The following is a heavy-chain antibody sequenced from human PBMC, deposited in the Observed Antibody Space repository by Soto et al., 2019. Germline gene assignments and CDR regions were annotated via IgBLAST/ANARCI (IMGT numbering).Heavy chain of an antibody. V-gene: IGHV1-18*04. CDR3: ARDLDPIDPGIAVAGYNWFDP. CDR2: ISAYNGNT. J-gene: IGHJ5*02. D-gene: IGHD6-19*01. Sequence: GASVKVSCKASGYTFTNYGISWVRQAPGQGLEWMGWISAYNGNTNYAQKLQGRVTMTTDTSTSTAYMELRSLRSDDTAVYYCARDLDPIDPGIAVAGYNWFDPWGQGTLVTVSS. CDR1: GYTFTNYG.